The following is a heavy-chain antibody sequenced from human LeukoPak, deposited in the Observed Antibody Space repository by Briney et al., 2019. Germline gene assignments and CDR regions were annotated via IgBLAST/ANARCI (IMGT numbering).Heavy chain of an antibody. CDR3: ARLTTVTDYGMDV. CDR2: IYTSGST. J-gene: IGHJ6*02. V-gene: IGHV4-4*07. Sequence: SETLSLTCTVSGGSISSYYWSWIRQPVGKGLEWIGRIYTSGSTNYNPSLKSRVTMSVDTSKNQFSLKLSSVTAADTAVYYCARLTTVTDYGMDVWGQGTTVTVSS. CDR1: GGSISSYY. D-gene: IGHD4-11*01.